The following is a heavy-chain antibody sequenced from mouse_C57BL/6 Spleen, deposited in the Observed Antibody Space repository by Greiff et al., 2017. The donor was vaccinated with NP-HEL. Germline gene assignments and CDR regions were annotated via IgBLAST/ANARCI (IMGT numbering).Heavy chain of an antibody. D-gene: IGHD1-3*01. V-gene: IGHV5-9*01. J-gene: IGHJ3*01. CDR1: GFTFSSYT. CDR3: ARQSSGVWFAY. Sequence: EVKVVESGGGLVKPGGSLKLSCAASGFTFSSYTMSWVRQTPEKRLEWVATISGGGGNTYYPDSVKGRFTISRDNAKNTLYLQMGSLGSEDTALYYCARQSSGVWFAYWGQGTLVTVSA. CDR2: ISGGGGNT.